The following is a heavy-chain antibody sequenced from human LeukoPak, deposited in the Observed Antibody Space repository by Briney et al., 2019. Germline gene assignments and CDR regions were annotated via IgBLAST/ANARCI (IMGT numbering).Heavy chain of an antibody. Sequence: SQTLSLTCTVSGGFISSGGYSWSWIRQPPGKGLEWIGYIYHSGSTYYNPSLKSRVTISVDRSKNQFSLKLSSVTAADTAVYYCARGNTAMVDDNWFDPWGQGTLVTVSS. J-gene: IGHJ5*02. CDR3: ARGNTAMVDDNWFDP. CDR1: GGFISSGGYS. V-gene: IGHV4-30-2*01. CDR2: IYHSGST. D-gene: IGHD5-18*01.